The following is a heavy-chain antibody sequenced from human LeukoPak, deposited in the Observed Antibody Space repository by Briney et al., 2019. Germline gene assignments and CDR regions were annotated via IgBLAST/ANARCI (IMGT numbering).Heavy chain of an antibody. D-gene: IGHD4-23*01. V-gene: IGHV1-8*01. Sequence: ASVKVSCKASRYTFTTYDIIWVRQATGQEPEWMGWMNPNSGNTGYAQKFQGRVTMTRNTSISTAYMELSSLRSEDTAVYYCARGRARGGGNSGLYYWGQGTLVTVSS. CDR2: MNPNSGNT. J-gene: IGHJ4*02. CDR3: ARGRARGGGNSGLYY. CDR1: RYTFTTYD.